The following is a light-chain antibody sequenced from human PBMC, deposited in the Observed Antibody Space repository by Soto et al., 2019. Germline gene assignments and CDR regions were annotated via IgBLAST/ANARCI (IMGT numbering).Light chain of an antibody. CDR3: CSYASSPTVIFGGV. V-gene: IGLV2-23*01. CDR2: EGN. Sequence: QSALTQPASVSGSPGQSITISCTGTNSDVGSYNFVSWYQQHPGKAPKLMIYEGNKRPSGVSNRFSGSKSGNTASLTISGLQAEDEADYYCCSYASSPTVIFGGVFGGGTKVTVL. CDR1: NSDVGSYNF. J-gene: IGLJ3*02.